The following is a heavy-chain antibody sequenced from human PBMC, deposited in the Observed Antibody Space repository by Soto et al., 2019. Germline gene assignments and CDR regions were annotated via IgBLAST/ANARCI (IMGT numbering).Heavy chain of an antibody. Sequence: GGSLRLSCAASGFTFSSYGMHWVRQAPGKGLEWVAVIWYDGSNKYYADSVKGRFTISRDNSKNTLYLQMNSLRAEDTAVYYCARDVYSYDNNYFDYWGQGTLVTVSS. CDR3: ARDVYSYDNNYFDY. CDR1: GFTFSSYG. J-gene: IGHJ4*02. V-gene: IGHV3-33*01. D-gene: IGHD5-18*01. CDR2: IWYDGSNK.